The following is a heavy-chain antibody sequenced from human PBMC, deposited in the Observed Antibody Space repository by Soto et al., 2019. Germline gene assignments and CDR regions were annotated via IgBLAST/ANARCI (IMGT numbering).Heavy chain of an antibody. J-gene: IGHJ4*02. Sequence: ESGPTLVNPTQTLTLTCTFSGFSFTTDGMGVGWIRQPPGKALEWLALIYWDDDKRFSPSLKSRLTITKDASRNQVVLTLTNMDPADTATYYCAHVYWAASGTRYYFDYWGQGTLVTVSS. D-gene: IGHD1-7*01. V-gene: IGHV2-5*02. CDR1: GFSFTTDGMG. CDR2: IYWDDDK. CDR3: AHVYWAASGTRYYFDY.